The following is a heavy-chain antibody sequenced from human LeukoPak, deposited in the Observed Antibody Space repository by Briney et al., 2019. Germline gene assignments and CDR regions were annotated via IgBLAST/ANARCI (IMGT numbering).Heavy chain of an antibody. CDR3: ARAFNSIQPLDY. V-gene: IGHV1-46*01. Sequence: ASVKVSCKASGYTFTSYYMHWVRQAPGQGLEWMGIINPSGGSTSYAQKFQGRVTMTRDTSISTAYMELSRLRSDDTAVYYCARAFNSIQPLDYWGQGTLVTVSS. J-gene: IGHJ4*02. CDR2: INPSGGST. CDR1: GYTFTSYY. D-gene: IGHD4-11*01.